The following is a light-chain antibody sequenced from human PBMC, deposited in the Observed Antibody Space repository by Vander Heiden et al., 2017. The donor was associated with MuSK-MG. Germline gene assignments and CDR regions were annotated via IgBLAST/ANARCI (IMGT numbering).Light chain of an antibody. Sequence: QLTQSPSFLSASVGDRVTITCRASQGISSYLAWYQQKPGKAPKLLIYAASTLQSGVPSRFSGSGSGTEFTLTISSLQPEDFATYDGQQLNSFPPYTFGQGTKLEIK. CDR1: QGISSY. J-gene: IGKJ2*01. V-gene: IGKV1-9*01. CDR3: QQLNSFPPYT. CDR2: AAS.